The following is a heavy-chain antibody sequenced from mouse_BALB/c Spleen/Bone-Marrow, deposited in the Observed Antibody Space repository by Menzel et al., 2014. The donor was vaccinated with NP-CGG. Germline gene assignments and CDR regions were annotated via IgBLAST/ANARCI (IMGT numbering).Heavy chain of an antibody. V-gene: IGHV1-19*01. CDR2: VTPYNGGT. CDR3: ARTGY. CDR1: GYTFTDYY. J-gene: IGHJ2*01. Sequence: VQLKQSGPELVKPGASVKMSCKASGYTFTDYYMDWVKQSHGESFEWIGRVTPYNGGTTYNQKFKGKATLTVDKSSSTAYMAPNSLTSEDSAVYYCARTGYWGQGTTLTVSS.